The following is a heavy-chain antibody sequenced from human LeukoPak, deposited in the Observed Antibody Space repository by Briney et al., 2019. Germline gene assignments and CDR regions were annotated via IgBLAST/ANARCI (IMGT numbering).Heavy chain of an antibody. D-gene: IGHD4-23*01. Sequence: GGSLRLSCAASGFTFSSYWMSWVRQAPGKGLEWVANIKQDGSEKYYVDSVKGRFTISRDNAKNSLYLQMNSLRAEDTAVYYCARARSTVVTMYYFDYWGQGTLVTVSS. CDR2: IKQDGSEK. V-gene: IGHV3-7*01. CDR1: GFTFSSYW. CDR3: ARARSTVVTMYYFDY. J-gene: IGHJ4*02.